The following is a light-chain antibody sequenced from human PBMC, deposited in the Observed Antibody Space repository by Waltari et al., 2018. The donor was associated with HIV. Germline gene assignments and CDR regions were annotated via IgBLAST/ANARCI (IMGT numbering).Light chain of an antibody. CDR2: EVS. CDR3: CAYAGSTTYVI. Sequence: SALTQPASVSGSPGQSLTISCTGTSSAVGGYNLFSSYQRHPGKAPELMIYEVSKRPSGVSNRFSGSKSGNTASLTISGLQAEDEADYYCCAYAGSTTYVIFGGGTKLTVL. J-gene: IGLJ2*01. CDR1: SSAVGGYNL. V-gene: IGLV2-23*02.